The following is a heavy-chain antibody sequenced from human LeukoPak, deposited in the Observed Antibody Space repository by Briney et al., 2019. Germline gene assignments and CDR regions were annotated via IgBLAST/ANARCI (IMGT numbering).Heavy chain of an antibody. CDR2: IYVYNGNT. D-gene: IGHD5-18*01. CDR1: GYTFTSYG. J-gene: IGHJ4*02. Sequence: GASVKVSCKAPGYTFTSYGISWVRQAPGEGLEWMGWIYVYNGNTNYAQKLQGRVTMATDTFTSTAYMELRSLRSDDTAIYYCARGYGYSSGLFDYWGQGTLVTVSS. CDR3: ARGYGYSSGLFDY. V-gene: IGHV1-18*01.